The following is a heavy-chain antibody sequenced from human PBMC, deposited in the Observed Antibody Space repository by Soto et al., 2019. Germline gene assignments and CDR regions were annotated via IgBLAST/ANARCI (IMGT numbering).Heavy chain of an antibody. CDR2: IYHSGST. CDR1: GYSISSGYY. V-gene: IGHV4-38-2*01. CDR3: ARAPLTYSSSWWGFDP. J-gene: IGHJ5*02. Sequence: SETLSLTCAVSGYSISSGYYWGWIRQPPGKGLEWIGYIYHSGSTYYNPSLKSRVTISVDTSKNQFSLKLSSVTAADTAVYYCARAPLTYSSSWWGFDPWGQGTLVTVSS. D-gene: IGHD6-13*01.